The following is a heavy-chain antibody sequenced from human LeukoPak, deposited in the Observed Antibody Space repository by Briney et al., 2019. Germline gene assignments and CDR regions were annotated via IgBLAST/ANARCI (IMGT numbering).Heavy chain of an antibody. CDR1: GFTFSNYW. CDR2: IGQDGSEN. D-gene: IGHD6-19*01. Sequence: GGSLRLSCAASGFTFSNYWMNWVRQAPGKGLEGVASIGQDGSENYYVDSVKGRFTISRDNAKNSLYLQMNSLRLEDTAVYYCATGDGWYFDYWGQGALITASS. V-gene: IGHV3-7*01. CDR3: ATGDGWYFDY. J-gene: IGHJ4*02.